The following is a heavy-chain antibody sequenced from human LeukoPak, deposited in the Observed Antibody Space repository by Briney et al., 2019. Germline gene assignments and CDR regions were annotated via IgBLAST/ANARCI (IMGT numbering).Heavy chain of an antibody. V-gene: IGHV4-34*01. Sequence: SETLSLTCAVYGGSFSGYYWSWIRQPPGKGLEWIGEINHSGSTNYNPSLKSRVTISVDTSKNQFSLKLSSVTAADTAVYYCARVPVRGYCSGGSCYGDYYYYGMDVWGKGTTVIVSS. J-gene: IGHJ6*04. CDR2: INHSGST. CDR1: GGSFSGYY. D-gene: IGHD2-15*01. CDR3: ARVPVRGYCSGGSCYGDYYYYGMDV.